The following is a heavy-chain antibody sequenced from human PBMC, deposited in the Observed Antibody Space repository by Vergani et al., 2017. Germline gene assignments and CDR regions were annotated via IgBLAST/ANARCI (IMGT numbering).Heavy chain of an antibody. CDR2: INHSGST. CDR3: ASERGGYCSSTGCYTAYYYYYMDV. D-gene: IGHD2-2*02. V-gene: IGHV4-34*01. J-gene: IGHJ6*03. CDR1: GGSFSGYY. Sequence: QVQLQQWGAGLLKPSETLSLTCAVYGGSFSGYYWSWIRQPPGKGLEWIGEINHSGSTNYNPSLRSRVTISVDTSKKQFSLKLSSVTDADTAVYYCASERGGYCSSTGCYTAYYYYYMDVWGKGTTVTVSS.